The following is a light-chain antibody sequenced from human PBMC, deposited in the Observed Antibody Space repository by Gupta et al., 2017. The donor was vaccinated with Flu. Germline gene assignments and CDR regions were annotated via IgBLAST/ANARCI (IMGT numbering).Light chain of an antibody. CDR2: EVS. Sequence: QSALTQPASVSGSPGRSITISCPGTSSDVGGYNYVSWYQQHPGKAPKLMIYEVSNRPSGVSNRFSGSKSGNTASLTISGLQAEDEADYYCSSYTSSSTPWVFGGGTKLTVL. V-gene: IGLV2-14*01. CDR1: SSDVGGYNY. J-gene: IGLJ3*02. CDR3: SSYTSSSTPWV.